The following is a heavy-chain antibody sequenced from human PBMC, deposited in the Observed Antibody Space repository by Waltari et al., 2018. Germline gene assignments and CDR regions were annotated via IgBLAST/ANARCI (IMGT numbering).Heavy chain of an antibody. CDR2: ISSTSSSI. D-gene: IGHD2-15*01. CDR3: AREEVRYCSGGTCSDFDY. J-gene: IGHJ4*02. Sequence: EVQLVESGGGLVQPGGSLRLSCAASGFTFSRYTMNWVSQAPGKGLEWVSSISSTSSSISYADSVKGRIITSRDNDKNSLYLQMNSLRAEDTAVYYCAREEVRYCSGGTCSDFDYWGQGTLVTVSS. V-gene: IGHV3-48*04. CDR1: GFTFSRYT.